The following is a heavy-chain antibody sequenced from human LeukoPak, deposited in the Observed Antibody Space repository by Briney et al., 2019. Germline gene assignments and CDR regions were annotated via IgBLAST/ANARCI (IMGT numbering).Heavy chain of an antibody. CDR2: INPSGGST. Sequence: GASVKVSCKASGYTFTGYYMHWVRQAPGQGLEWMGIINPSGGSTTYAQRFQGRVTMTTDTSTTTVYMELSSLRSEDTAVYYCARGHAVDWFDPWGLGTLVIVSS. V-gene: IGHV1-46*01. CDR3: ARGHAVDWFDP. D-gene: IGHD2-2*01. J-gene: IGHJ5*02. CDR1: GYTFTGYY.